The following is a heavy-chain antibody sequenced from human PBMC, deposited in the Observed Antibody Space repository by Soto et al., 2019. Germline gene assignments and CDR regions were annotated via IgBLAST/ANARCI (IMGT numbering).Heavy chain of an antibody. D-gene: IGHD1-1*01. CDR3: AREMPTARNHDAFDI. J-gene: IGHJ3*02. CDR2: INPNSGGT. Sequence: GASVKVSCKASGYTFTGYYMHWVRQAPGQGLEWMGWINPNSGGTNYAQKFQGWVTMTRDTSISTAYMELSRLRSDDTAVYYCAREMPTARNHDAFDIWGQGTMVTVSS. V-gene: IGHV1-2*04. CDR1: GYTFTGYY.